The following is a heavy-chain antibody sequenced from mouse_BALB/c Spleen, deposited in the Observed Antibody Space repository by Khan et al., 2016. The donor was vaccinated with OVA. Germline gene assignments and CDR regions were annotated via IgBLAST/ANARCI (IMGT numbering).Heavy chain of an antibody. CDR1: GFSLTTYG. CDR2: IWSGGST. V-gene: IGHV2-2*02. CDR3: ARNYDYEEGLAY. J-gene: IGHJ3*01. Sequence: QVQLKQSGPGLVQPSQSLSITCTVSGFSLTTYGVHWVRQSPGKGLEWLGVIWSGGSTAYNAAFISRLSISTDNTKSQFFFKMNSLQANDTAIYDCARNYDYEEGLAYWGQGTLVTVAA. D-gene: IGHD2-4*01.